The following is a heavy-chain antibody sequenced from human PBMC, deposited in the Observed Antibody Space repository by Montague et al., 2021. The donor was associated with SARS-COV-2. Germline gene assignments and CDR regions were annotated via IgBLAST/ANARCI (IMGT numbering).Heavy chain of an antibody. CDR1: GGSISSYY. Sequence: SETLSLTCTVSGGSISSYYWSWIRQPPGKGLEWIGYIYYSGSTNYNPSLKSRVTISVDTSKNQFSLKLSSVTTADTAVYYCARGVEGYSSSWYLDYWGQEPWSPSPQ. J-gene: IGHJ4*01. D-gene: IGHD6-13*01. V-gene: IGHV4-59*01. CDR2: IYYSGST. CDR3: ARGVEGYSSSWYLDY.